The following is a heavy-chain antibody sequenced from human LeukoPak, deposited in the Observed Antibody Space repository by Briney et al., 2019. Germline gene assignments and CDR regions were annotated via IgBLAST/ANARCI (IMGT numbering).Heavy chain of an antibody. CDR2: INPDGNKK. CDR1: GLTFSSSW. J-gene: IGHJ4*02. D-gene: IGHD5-18*01. Sequence: GGSLRLSCAVSGLTFSSSWMDWVRQAPGKGLEWVASINPDGNKKYSADSVKGRFTISRDNAENSLYLQMNSLRVEDTAYYYCARDLAYSRLDYWGQGMLVTVSS. CDR3: ARDLAYSRLDY. V-gene: IGHV3-7*01.